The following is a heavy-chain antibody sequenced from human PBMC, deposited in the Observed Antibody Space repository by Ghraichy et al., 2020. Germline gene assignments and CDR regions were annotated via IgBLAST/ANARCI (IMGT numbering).Heavy chain of an antibody. Sequence: ASVKVSCKASGYVFTTSGITWVRQAPGQGLEWMGWIRADNYDTRYSQKFPGRVTVSIDTSTNTAYMELRGLRSDDTAVYFCVRDFAYRPDYWGQGTLVTVSS. J-gene: IGHJ4*02. CDR3: VRDFAYRPDY. V-gene: IGHV1-18*01. CDR2: IRADNYDT. D-gene: IGHD4-11*01. CDR1: GYVFTTSG.